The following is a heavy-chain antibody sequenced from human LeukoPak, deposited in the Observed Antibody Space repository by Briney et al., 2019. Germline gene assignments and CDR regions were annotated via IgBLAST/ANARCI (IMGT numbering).Heavy chain of an antibody. CDR2: ISSSGNII. Sequence: GSLRPSCAASGFNFRDHQMSRLRPAPGKGPEWVSYISSSGNIIYSADAGKGRFTISRDNAKNSLYLQINSLRAEDTAVYYCARATAADTAMIYFDYWGQGTLVTVSS. V-gene: IGHV3-11*01. CDR1: GFNFRDHQ. J-gene: IGHJ4*02. CDR3: ARATAADTAMIYFDY. D-gene: IGHD5-18*01.